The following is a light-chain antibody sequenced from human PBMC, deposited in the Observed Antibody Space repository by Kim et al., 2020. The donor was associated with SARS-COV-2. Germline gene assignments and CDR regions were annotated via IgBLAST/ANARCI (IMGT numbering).Light chain of an antibody. CDR1: PVISSY. J-gene: IGKJ5*01. Sequence: ASVGDRVTITCRASPVISSYLAWYQQKPGIAPNLLIYDASTLQTGVPSRFTGSGSGTEFTLTISSLQPEDSATYYCQQFHSFPITFGQGTRLEIK. V-gene: IGKV1-9*01. CDR2: DAS. CDR3: QQFHSFPIT.